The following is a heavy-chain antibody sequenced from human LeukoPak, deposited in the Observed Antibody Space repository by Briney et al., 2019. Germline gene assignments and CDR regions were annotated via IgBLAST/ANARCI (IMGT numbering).Heavy chain of an antibody. V-gene: IGHV3-30-3*01. CDR3: ARDGAGYYDSSGYEYYYYGMDV. Sequence: GGSLRLSCAASGFTFSSYAMPWVRQAPGKGLEWVAVISYDGSNKYYADSVKGRFTISRDNSKNTLYLQMNSLRAEDTAVYYCARDGAGYYDSSGYEYYYYGMDVWGQGTTVTVSS. J-gene: IGHJ6*02. D-gene: IGHD3-22*01. CDR2: ISYDGSNK. CDR1: GFTFSSYA.